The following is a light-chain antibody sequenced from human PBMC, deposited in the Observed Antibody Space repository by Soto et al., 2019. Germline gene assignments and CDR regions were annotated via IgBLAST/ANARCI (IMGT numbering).Light chain of an antibody. Sequence: DIQMIQSPPSLSASVGDRVTITCRASQSISSYLNWYKQKPGKAPELLIYVTSSLQSGVPSRFSGSGSGTDFTLTISSLQPXXFATYYCQQTFRGFTFGPGTKVDFK. CDR3: QQTFRGFT. V-gene: IGKV1-39*01. J-gene: IGKJ3*01. CDR2: VTS. CDR1: QSISSY.